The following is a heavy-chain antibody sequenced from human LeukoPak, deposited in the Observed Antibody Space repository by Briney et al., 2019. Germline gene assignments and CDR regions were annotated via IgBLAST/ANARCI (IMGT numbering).Heavy chain of an antibody. CDR2: ISAYNGNT. D-gene: IGHD3-16*02. J-gene: IGHJ4*02. V-gene: IGHV1-18*01. CDR1: GYTFTSYG. CDR3: ARSKPDDYVWGTFRPNFDY. Sequence: ASVKVSCKASGYTFTSYGISWVRQAPGQGLEWMGWISAYNGNTNYAQKLQGRVTMTTDTSTSTAYMELRSLRSDDTAVYYCARSKPDDYVWGTFRPNFDYWGQGTLVTVSS.